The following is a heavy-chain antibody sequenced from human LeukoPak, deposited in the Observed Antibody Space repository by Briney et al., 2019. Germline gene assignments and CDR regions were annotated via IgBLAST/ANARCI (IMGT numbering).Heavy chain of an antibody. D-gene: IGHD3-22*01. CDR1: GFTFSSYS. CDR2: ISSSSSYI. V-gene: IGHV3-21*01. Sequence: GGSLRLSCAASGFTFSSYSMTWVRQAPGKGLEWVSSISSSSSYIYYADSVKGRFTISRDNAKNSLYLQMNSLRAEDTAVYYCARDLPYYYDSSLDAFDIWGQGTMVTVSS. CDR3: ARDLPYYYDSSLDAFDI. J-gene: IGHJ3*02.